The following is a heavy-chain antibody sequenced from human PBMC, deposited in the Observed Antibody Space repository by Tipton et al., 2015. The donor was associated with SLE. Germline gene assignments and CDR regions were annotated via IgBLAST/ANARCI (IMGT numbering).Heavy chain of an antibody. CDR1: GGSINGYF. CDR3: ARERPDCAVTSCYGFFDS. D-gene: IGHD2-2*01. V-gene: IGHV4-59*01. CDR2: VHYSGNI. J-gene: IGHJ5*01. Sequence: LRLSCSVSGGSINGYFWSWIRQPPGKGLEWIGYVHYSGNIKSNPSLKSRVTISVDTSMNHFSLKLNSVTAADTAAYYCARERPDCAVTSCYGFFDSWGQGALVTVSS.